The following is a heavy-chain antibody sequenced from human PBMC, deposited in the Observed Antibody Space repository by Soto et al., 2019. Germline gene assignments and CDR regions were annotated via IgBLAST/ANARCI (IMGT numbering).Heavy chain of an antibody. J-gene: IGHJ4*02. CDR3: ATGLYGDS. Sequence: QVHLVQSGAEVKKPGASVKVSCQGSGYAFTTYGITWVRQAPGQGLEWRGWISAHNGNTNYAQTLQGRVTVTRDTATTTPYMELRSLSYVTTAVYYCATGLYGDSWGQGALVTFSS. D-gene: IGHD2-8*01. CDR2: ISAHNGNT. V-gene: IGHV1-18*01. CDR1: GYAFTTYG.